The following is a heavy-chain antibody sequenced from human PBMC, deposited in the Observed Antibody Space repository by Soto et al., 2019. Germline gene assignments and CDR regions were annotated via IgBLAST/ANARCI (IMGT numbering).Heavy chain of an antibody. CDR1: GGSISSGGYY. Sequence: SETLSLTCTVSGGSISSGGYYWSWIRQHPGKGLEWIGYIYYSGSTYYNPSLKSRVTISVDTSKNQFSLKLSSVTAADTAVYYCARVSGYDYSGLNKKPFDYWGQGTLVTVSS. V-gene: IGHV4-31*03. CDR3: ARVSGYDYSGLNKKPFDY. J-gene: IGHJ4*02. D-gene: IGHD5-12*01. CDR2: IYYSGST.